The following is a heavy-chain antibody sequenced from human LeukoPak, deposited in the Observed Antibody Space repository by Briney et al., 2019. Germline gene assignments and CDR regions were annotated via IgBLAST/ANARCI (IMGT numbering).Heavy chain of an antibody. CDR2: INHSGST. V-gene: IGHV4-34*01. D-gene: IGHD6-19*01. CDR1: GGSFSGYY. Sequence: PSETLSLTCAVYGGSFSGYYWSWIRQPPGEGLEWIGEINHSGSTNYNPSLKSRVTISVDTSKNQFSLKLSSVTAADTAVYYCARQKYSSGWYVYWGQGTLVTVSS. CDR3: ARQKYSSGWYVY. J-gene: IGHJ4*02.